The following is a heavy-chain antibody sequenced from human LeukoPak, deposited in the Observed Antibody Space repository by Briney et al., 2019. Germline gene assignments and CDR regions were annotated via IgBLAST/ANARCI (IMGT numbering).Heavy chain of an antibody. CDR2: IYYSGST. CDR3: AGRSDIVAPY. J-gene: IGHJ4*02. V-gene: IGHV4-59*08. D-gene: IGHD5-12*01. CDR1: GGSINSYY. Sequence: SETLSLTCTVSGGSINSYYWSWIRQPPGKGLEWIGYIYYSGSTNYNPSLKSRVTISVDTSKNQFSLKLSSVTAADTAVYYCAGRSDIVAPYWGQGTLVTVSS.